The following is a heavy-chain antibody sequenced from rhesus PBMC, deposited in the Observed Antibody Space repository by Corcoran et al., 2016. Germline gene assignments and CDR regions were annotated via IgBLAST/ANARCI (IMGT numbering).Heavy chain of an antibody. J-gene: IGHJ4*01. CDR2: ISPGGGTT. D-gene: IGHD6-31*01. Sequence: EVQLVESGGGLAKPGGSLRLSCEASGITFSDYNLDWVRQAPGKGLEVVSRISPGGGTTWYAASVKGRFTISREDAKNTLYLQMDSLRAEDTAVYFCARRYSSAWFHDYWGQGVLVTVSS. V-gene: IGHV3-178*01. CDR3: ARRYSSAWFHDY. CDR1: GITFSDYN.